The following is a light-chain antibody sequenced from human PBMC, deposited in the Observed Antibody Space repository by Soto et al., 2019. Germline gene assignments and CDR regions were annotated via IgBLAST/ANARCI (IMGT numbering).Light chain of an antibody. CDR3: CSYAGPRYV. CDR2: EGS. CDR1: SSDVGSYNL. V-gene: IGLV2-23*01. Sequence: QPVLTQPASVSGSPGQSITISCTGTSSDVGSYNLVSWYQQHPGKAPKLMIYEGSKRPSGVSNRFSGSKSGNTASLTVSGLQAEDEADYYCCSYAGPRYVFGTGTKLTVL. J-gene: IGLJ1*01.